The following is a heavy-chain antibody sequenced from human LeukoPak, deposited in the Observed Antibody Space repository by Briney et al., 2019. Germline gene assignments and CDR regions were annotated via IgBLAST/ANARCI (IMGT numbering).Heavy chain of an antibody. CDR1: GGTFTNYG. D-gene: IGHD2-8*01. V-gene: IGHV1-18*01. CDR2: ISPYNGNT. Sequence: ASVKVSCKASGGTFTNYGISWVRQAPGQGLEWMGWISPYNGNTIYARKLQGRVTVTTDTSTSTAYMELRSLRSDDTAVYYCTRTVLDCKNGVCYDYWGQGTLVTVSS. J-gene: IGHJ4*02. CDR3: TRTVLDCKNGVCYDY.